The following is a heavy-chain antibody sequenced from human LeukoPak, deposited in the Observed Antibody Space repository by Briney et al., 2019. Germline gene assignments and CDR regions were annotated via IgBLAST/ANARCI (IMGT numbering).Heavy chain of an antibody. D-gene: IGHD3-22*01. CDR3: ARAMYYYDSSGYHNWFDP. CDR2: INPSGGST. CDR1: GYTFTSYY. V-gene: IGHV1-46*01. J-gene: IGHJ5*02. Sequence: ASVKVSCKASGYTFTSYYMHWVRQAPGQGLEWMGIINPSGGSTSYAQKFQGRVTMTRDMSTSTVYMELSSLRPEDTAVYYCARAMYYYDSSGYHNWFDPWGQGTLVTVSS.